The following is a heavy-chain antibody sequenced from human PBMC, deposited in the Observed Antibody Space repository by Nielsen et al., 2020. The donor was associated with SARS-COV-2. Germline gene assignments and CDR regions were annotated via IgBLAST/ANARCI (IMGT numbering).Heavy chain of an antibody. CDR1: GFTFSSYA. D-gene: IGHD6-19*01. J-gene: IGHJ3*02. CDR2: ISWNSGSI. V-gene: IGHV3-9*01. Sequence: GGSLRLSCAASGFTFSSYAMHWVRQAPGKGLEWVSGISWNSGSIGYADSVKGRFTISRDNAKNSLYLQMNSLRAEDTALYYCAKLLYSSGWYGAFDIWGQGTMVTVSS. CDR3: AKLLYSSGWYGAFDI.